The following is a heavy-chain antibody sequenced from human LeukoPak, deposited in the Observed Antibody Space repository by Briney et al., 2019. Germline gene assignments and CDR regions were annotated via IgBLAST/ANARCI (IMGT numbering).Heavy chain of an antibody. J-gene: IGHJ4*02. CDR2: ISSSSSYI. CDR3: ARVYGSGRDY. Sequence: GGSLRLSRAASGFTFSSYAMSWVRQAPGKGLEWVSSISSSSSYIYYADSVKGRFTISRDNAKNSLYLQMNSLRAEDTAVYYCARVYGSGRDYWGQGTLVTVSS. D-gene: IGHD3-10*01. CDR1: GFTFSSYA. V-gene: IGHV3-21*01.